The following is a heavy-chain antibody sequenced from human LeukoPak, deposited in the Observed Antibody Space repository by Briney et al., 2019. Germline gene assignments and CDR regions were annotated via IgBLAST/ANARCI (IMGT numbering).Heavy chain of an antibody. CDR2: IDPSDSYT. CDR1: GSRFTSYW. CDR3: ARPVYGSGNRMDV. J-gene: IGHJ6*04. V-gene: IGHV5-10-1*01. D-gene: IGHD3-10*01. Sequence: GASLKISCKGSGSRFTSYWISWVRQMPGKGLEWMGRIDPSDSYTNYSPSFQGHVTISADKSISTAYLQWSSLKASDTAMYYCARPVYGSGNRMDVWGKGTTVTVSS.